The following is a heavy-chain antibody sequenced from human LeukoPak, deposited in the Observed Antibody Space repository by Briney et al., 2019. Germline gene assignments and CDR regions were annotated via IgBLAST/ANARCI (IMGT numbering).Heavy chain of an antibody. V-gene: IGHV1-18*01. CDR2: ISAYNGNT. Sequence: GASVKVSCKASGYTFTSYGISWVRQAPGQGLEWMGWISAYNGNTNYTQKLQGRVTMTTDTSTSTAYMELRSLRSEDTAVYYCAVGGGLLGYYYGMDVWGQGTTVTVSS. CDR1: GYTFTSYG. J-gene: IGHJ6*02. CDR3: AVGGGLLGYYYGMDV. D-gene: IGHD2-15*01.